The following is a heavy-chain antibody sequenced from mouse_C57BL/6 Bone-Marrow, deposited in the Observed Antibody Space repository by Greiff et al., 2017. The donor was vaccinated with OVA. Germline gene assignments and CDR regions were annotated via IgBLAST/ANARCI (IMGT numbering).Heavy chain of an antibody. CDR2: IYPETGGT. Sequence: VQLLQSGAELVRPGASVTLSCKASGYTFTDYDMHWVKQTPVHGLEWIGAIYPETGGTAYNQKFKGKAILTADKSSSTAYMQLRSLTSEDSAVYYYTRGYGNYYAMDYWGQGTSLTVSS. J-gene: IGHJ4*01. CDR3: TRGYGNYYAMDY. D-gene: IGHD2-1*01. CDR1: GYTFTDYD. V-gene: IGHV1-15*01.